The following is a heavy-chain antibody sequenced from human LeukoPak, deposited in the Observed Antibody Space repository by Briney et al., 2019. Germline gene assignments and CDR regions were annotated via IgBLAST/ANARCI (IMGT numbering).Heavy chain of an antibody. J-gene: IGHJ4*02. V-gene: IGHV1-18*01. CDR3: ATGYYYDSSGYSFGIDY. CDR2: ISAYNGNT. D-gene: IGHD3-22*01. Sequence: ASVKVSCKASGYTFTSYGISWVRQAPGQGLEWMGWISAYNGNTNYAQKLQGRVTMTTDTSTSTAYMELRSLRSEDTAMYYCATGYYYDSSGYSFGIDYWGQGTLVTVSS. CDR1: GYTFTSYG.